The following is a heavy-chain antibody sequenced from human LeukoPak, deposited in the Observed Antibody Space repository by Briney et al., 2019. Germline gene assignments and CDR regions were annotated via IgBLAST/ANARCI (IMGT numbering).Heavy chain of an antibody. J-gene: IGHJ4*02. CDR1: EFTVSSTY. CDR3: ARGIYDSRVEDL. Sequence: GGSLRLSCAVSEFTVSSTYMSWVRQAPGKGLEWVSVIYSGGSTYYADSVKGRFTISRDNSKNTLYLQMNSLRAEDTAVYYCARGIYDSRVEDLWGQGTLVTVSS. V-gene: IGHV3-53*01. D-gene: IGHD3-22*01. CDR2: IYSGGST.